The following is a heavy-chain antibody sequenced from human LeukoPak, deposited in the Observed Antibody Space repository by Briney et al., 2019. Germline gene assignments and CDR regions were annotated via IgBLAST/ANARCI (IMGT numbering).Heavy chain of an antibody. D-gene: IGHD3-10*01. Sequence: GESLKISCQGSGYSFTSYWIGWVRQMPGKGLEWMGIIYPGDSDTRYSPSFQGQVTISADKSISTAYLQWSSLKASDTAMYYCARLPRSGRATYYFDYWGQGTLVTVSS. CDR1: GYSFTSYW. CDR3: ARLPRSGRATYYFDY. CDR2: IYPGDSDT. J-gene: IGHJ4*02. V-gene: IGHV5-51*01.